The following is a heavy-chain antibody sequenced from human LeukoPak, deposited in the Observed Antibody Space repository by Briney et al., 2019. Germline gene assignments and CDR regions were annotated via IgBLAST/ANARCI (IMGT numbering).Heavy chain of an antibody. V-gene: IGHV1-69*13. D-gene: IGHD3-22*01. Sequence: SVKVSCKASRGTFSSYAISWVRQAPGQGLEWMGWIIPIFGTANYAQKFQGRVTITADESTSTAYMELSSLRSEDTAVYYCAREVGVVIRYYFDYWGQGTLVTVSS. CDR2: IIPIFGTA. CDR3: AREVGVVIRYYFDY. CDR1: RGTFSSYA. J-gene: IGHJ4*02.